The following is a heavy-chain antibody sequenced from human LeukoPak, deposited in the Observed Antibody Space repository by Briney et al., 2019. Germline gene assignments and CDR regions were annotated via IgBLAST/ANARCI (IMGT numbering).Heavy chain of an antibody. J-gene: IGHJ4*02. D-gene: IGHD3-10*01. CDR3: ARGGVDYYGSGTYYLMYYFDY. V-gene: IGHV3-23*01. Sequence: PGGSLRLSCAASGFTFSTYGMSWVRQAQGKGLEWVSGISGSGAASYYADSVKGRFTISRDDSHNTLYLQMNSLRAEDTAVYFCARGGVDYYGSGTYYLMYYFDYWGQGALVTVSS. CDR2: ISGSGAAS. CDR1: GFTFSTYG.